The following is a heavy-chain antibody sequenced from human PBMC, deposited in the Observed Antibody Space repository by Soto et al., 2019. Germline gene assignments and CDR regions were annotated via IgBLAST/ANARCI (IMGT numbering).Heavy chain of an antibody. CDR1: GYTFTDYY. CDR3: SNGLGYSKSYYYYYYGMDV. V-gene: IGHV1-2*02. D-gene: IGHD4-4*01. J-gene: IGHJ6*02. CDR2: INPNTGGT. Sequence: GASVKVSCKASGYTFTDYYIHWVRQAPGQGLECLGWINPNTGGTKYAQKFQGRVTMTRDTSISTAYIEVGRLTSDDTAVYYRSNGLGYSKSYYYYYYGMDVWGQGTTVTVAS.